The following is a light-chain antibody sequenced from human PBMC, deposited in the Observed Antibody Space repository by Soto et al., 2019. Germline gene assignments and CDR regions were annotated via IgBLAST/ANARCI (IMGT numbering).Light chain of an antibody. CDR3: QQYCSSPSFT. CDR2: GAS. Sequence: EIVLTQSPGTLSLSPGERATLSCRASQSVSSSYLGWYQQKPGQAPRLLIHGASSRATGIPDRFSGSGSGTDFTLTISRLEPEDFPVYYCQQYCSSPSFTFGPGTKVDIK. V-gene: IGKV3-20*01. J-gene: IGKJ3*01. CDR1: QSVSSSY.